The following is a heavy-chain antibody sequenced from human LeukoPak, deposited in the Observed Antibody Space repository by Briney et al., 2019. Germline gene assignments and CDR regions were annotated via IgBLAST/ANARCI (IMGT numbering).Heavy chain of an antibody. CDR3: AKSGPYCSSTSCNYFDY. J-gene: IGHJ4*02. V-gene: IGHV3-23*01. CDR1: GFTFSNFA. Sequence: GGSLRLSCVASGFTFSNFAMSWVRQAPGKGLEWVSAISGSGGSTYYADSVKGRFTISRDNSKNALFLQMNSLRAEDTAVYYCAKSGPYCSSTSCNYFDYWGQGTLVTVSS. CDR2: ISGSGGST. D-gene: IGHD2-2*01.